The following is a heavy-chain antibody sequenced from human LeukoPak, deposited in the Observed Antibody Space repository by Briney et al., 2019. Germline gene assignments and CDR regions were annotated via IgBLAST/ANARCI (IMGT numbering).Heavy chain of an antibody. CDR3: VRDTDASPDAY. CDR1: GFTFNKYW. D-gene: IGHD2-2*01. V-gene: IGHV3-53*01. J-gene: IGHJ4*01. CDR2: IYSGGST. Sequence: GGSLRLSCTASGFTFNKYWMSWVRQAPGKGLEWVSVIYSGGSTYYADSVKGRFTISRDNSKNTLYLQMNSLRAEDTAVYYCVRDTDASPDAYWSRGTLVTVSS.